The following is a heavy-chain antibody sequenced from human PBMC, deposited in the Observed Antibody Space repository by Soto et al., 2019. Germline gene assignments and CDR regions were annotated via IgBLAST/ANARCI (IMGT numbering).Heavy chain of an antibody. Sequence: SVKVSRKASGYGFTSYPVRRLIQDPGERLEWMGWINAGNGNTKYSQKFQGRVTITRDTSASTAYMELSSLRSEDTAVYDGGRGLGLYYFDYGGQGTPVTVSS. CDR3: GRGLGLYYFDY. CDR2: INAGNGNT. D-gene: IGHD1-26*01. CDR1: GYGFTSYP. V-gene: IGHV1-3*01. J-gene: IGHJ4*02.